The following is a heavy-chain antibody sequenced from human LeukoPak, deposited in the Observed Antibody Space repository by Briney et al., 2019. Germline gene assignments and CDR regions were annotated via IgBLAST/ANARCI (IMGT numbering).Heavy chain of an antibody. CDR3: ATTGLRYYYMDV. Sequence: GGSLRLSCAASGFTFSSYAMSWVRQAPGKGLEWVSAISGSGGSTYYADSVKGRFTISRDNSKNTLYLQMNSLRAEDTAVYYCATTGLRYYYMDVWGKGTTVTVSS. CDR1: GFTFSSYA. CDR2: ISGSGGST. J-gene: IGHJ6*03. D-gene: IGHD2-8*02. V-gene: IGHV3-23*01.